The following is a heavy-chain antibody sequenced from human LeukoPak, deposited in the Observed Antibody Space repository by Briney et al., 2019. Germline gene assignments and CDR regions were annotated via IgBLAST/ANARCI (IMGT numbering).Heavy chain of an antibody. Sequence: ASVKVSCKGSGYTFTTYDINWVRQATGQGLEWMGWMNPNSGNTGYTQKFQGRGTMTRNTSISTAYMELSSLRSEDTAVYYCARGRGSGHKENWFDPWGQGTLVTVSS. D-gene: IGHD6-19*01. CDR1: GYTFTTYD. CDR2: MNPNSGNT. CDR3: ARGRGSGHKENWFDP. V-gene: IGHV1-8*01. J-gene: IGHJ5*02.